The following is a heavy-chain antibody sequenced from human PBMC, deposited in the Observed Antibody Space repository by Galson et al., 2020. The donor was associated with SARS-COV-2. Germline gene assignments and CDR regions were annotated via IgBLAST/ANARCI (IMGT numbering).Heavy chain of an antibody. Sequence: SVKVSCKASGGTFSSYAISWVRQAPGQGLEWMGGIIPIFGTANYAQKFQGRVTITADESTSTAYMELSSLRSEDTAVYYCARDILSRSSGWYAFDYWGQGTLVTVSS. CDR2: IIPIFGTA. J-gene: IGHJ4*02. CDR3: ARDILSRSSGWYAFDY. CDR1: GGTFSSYA. D-gene: IGHD6-19*01. V-gene: IGHV1-69*13.